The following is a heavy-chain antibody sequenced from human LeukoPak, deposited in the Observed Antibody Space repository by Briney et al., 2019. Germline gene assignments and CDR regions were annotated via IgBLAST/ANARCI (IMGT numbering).Heavy chain of an antibody. CDR2: INHSGST. D-gene: IGHD6-19*01. J-gene: IGHJ4*02. Sequence: SETLSLTCAVYGGSFSGYYWSWIRQPPGKGLEWIGEINHSGSTNYNPSLKSRVTISVDTSKNQFSLKLSSVTAADTAVYYCASKVAGRGRFDYWGQGTLVTVSS. CDR3: ASKVAGRGRFDY. CDR1: GGSFSGYY. V-gene: IGHV4-34*01.